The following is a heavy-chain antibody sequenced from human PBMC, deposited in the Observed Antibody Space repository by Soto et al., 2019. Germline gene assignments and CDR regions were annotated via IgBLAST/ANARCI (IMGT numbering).Heavy chain of an antibody. CDR3: ATGSLEWLSFDY. CDR1: DGSMSSRSYY. J-gene: IGHJ4*02. CDR2: ISYIGST. D-gene: IGHD3-3*01. V-gene: IGHV4-39*01. Sequence: SETLSLTCSVSDGSMSSRSYYWGWMRQPPGKGLEWIASISYIGSTYHNPSLKSRVTISIDMSKNQFSLNLRSVTAADTAVYYCATGSLEWLSFDYWAQGTLVTVSS.